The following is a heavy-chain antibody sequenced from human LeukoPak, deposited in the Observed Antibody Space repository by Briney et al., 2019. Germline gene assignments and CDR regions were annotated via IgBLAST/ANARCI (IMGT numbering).Heavy chain of an antibody. D-gene: IGHD3-3*01. CDR2: ITRSSTTI. V-gene: IGHV3-48*04. J-gene: IGHJ3*02. CDR3: ARDGRGLRFLEWLPRDAFDI. Sequence: GGSLRLSCAASGFTFSLYSMNWVRKAPGKGLEWVSHITRSSTTIYYADSVEGRFTVSRDNAKNSLYLQMNSLRAEDTAVYYCARDGRGLRFLEWLPRDAFDIWGQGTMVTVSS. CDR1: GFTFSLYS.